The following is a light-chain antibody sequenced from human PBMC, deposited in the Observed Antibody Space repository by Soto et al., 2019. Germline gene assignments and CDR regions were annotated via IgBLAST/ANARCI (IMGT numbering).Light chain of an antibody. CDR1: QSVNRW. CDR3: QHVVNSLTWT. CDR2: DAS. V-gene: IGKV1-5*01. J-gene: IGKJ1*01. Sequence: DFQKTPSPSTLSASVGYRVTITCRASQSVNRWLAWYQQKPGRAPNLLIYDASSRATGVPDRFSGGGSGTDFTLTISRLEPEDCAVYYCQHVVNSLTWTFGQGTKVDIK.